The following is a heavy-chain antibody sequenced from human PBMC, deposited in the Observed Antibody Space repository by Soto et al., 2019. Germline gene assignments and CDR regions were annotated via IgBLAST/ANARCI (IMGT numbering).Heavy chain of an antibody. V-gene: IGHV3-23*01. J-gene: IGHJ4*02. CDR3: AKVSSAWYAGFFDL. CDR1: GFTFNRQA. Sequence: EVQLLESGGGLVQPGGSLRLSCTASGFTFNRQAMTWVRQAPGKGLEWVSGLSDSGGSIYYADSVKGRFTISRDNSMNTLYLQMNTLRAEDTAVYYCAKVSSAWYAGFFDLWGQGTLVTVSS. CDR2: LSDSGGSI. D-gene: IGHD2-8*01.